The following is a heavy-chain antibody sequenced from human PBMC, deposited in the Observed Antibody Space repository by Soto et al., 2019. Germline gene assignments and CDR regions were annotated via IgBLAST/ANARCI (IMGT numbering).Heavy chain of an antibody. J-gene: IGHJ3*02. CDR3: VRAPPWTFDI. CDR1: SGSLSSYY. V-gene: IGHV4-34*02. CDR2: INHSGFT. Sequence: QVQLQQWGAGLLKPSETLSLTCAVYSGSLSSYYWSWIRQPPGKGLEWIGEINHSGFTNYNPSLKSRVSISLDTSKNQFSLKLNSVTAADTALYYCVRAPPWTFDIWGQGTVVTVSS. D-gene: IGHD1-1*01.